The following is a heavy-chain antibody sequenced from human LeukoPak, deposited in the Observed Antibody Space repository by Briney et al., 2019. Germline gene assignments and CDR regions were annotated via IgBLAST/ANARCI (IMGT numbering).Heavy chain of an antibody. D-gene: IGHD3-9*01. V-gene: IGHV1-2*02. CDR1: GYTFTGYY. CDR2: INPNSGGT. CDR3: ARGVRYFDWLSPDAFDI. Sequence: SVKVSCKASGYTFTGYYMHWVRQAPGQGLEWMGWINPNSGGTNYAQKFQGRVTMTRDTSISTAYMELSRLRSDDTAVYYCARGVRYFDWLSPDAFDIWGQGTMVTVSS. J-gene: IGHJ3*02.